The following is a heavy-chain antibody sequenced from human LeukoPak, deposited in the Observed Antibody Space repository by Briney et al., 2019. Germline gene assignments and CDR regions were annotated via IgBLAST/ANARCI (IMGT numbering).Heavy chain of an antibody. J-gene: IGHJ6*02. V-gene: IGHV4-34*01. CDR1: GGSFSGYY. Sequence: SETLSLTCAVYGGSFSGYYWSWIRQPPGKGLEWIGEIKHSGSTNYNPSLKSRVTISVDTSKNQFSLKLSSVTAADTAVYYCARVRAVLLYYYGMDVWGQGTTVTVSS. CDR3: ARVRAVLLYYYGMDV. CDR2: IKHSGST. D-gene: IGHD1-26*01.